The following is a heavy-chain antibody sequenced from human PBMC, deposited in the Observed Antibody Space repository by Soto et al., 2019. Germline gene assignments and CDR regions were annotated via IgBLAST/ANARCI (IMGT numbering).Heavy chain of an antibody. D-gene: IGHD6-13*01. CDR2: INHSGST. J-gene: IGHJ5*02. CDR1: GGSFSGYY. CDR3: ARGRIAAAGYNWFDP. V-gene: IGHV4-34*01. Sequence: SETLSLTCAVYGGSFSGYYWSWIRQPPGKGLEWIGEINHSGSTNYNPSLKSRVTISVDTSKNQFSLKLSSVTAEYTAVYDGARGRIAAAGYNWFDPWGQGTLVTVSS.